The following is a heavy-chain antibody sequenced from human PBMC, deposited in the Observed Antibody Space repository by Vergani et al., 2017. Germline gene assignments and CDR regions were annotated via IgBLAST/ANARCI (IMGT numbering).Heavy chain of an antibody. CDR3: SKGYYDFWSGYYDY. CDR2: ISWNSGSI. CDR1: GFTFADYA. J-gene: IGHJ4*02. D-gene: IGHD3-3*01. V-gene: IGHV3-9*01. Sequence: EVQLVESGGGLVQPGRSLRLSCAASGFTFADYAMHWVRQAPGKGLEWVSGISWNSGSIGYADSVKGRFTISRDNAKNSLYLKMNSLRAEDTALYYCSKGYYDFWSGYYDYWGQGTLVTVSS.